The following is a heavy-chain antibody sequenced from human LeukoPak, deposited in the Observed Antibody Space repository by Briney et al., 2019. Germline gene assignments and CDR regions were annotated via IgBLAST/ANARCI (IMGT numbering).Heavy chain of an antibody. V-gene: IGHV6-1*01. CDR1: GDSVSSNSAA. D-gene: IGHD6-13*01. J-gene: IGHJ4*02. CDR3: ARAIAVADTYYFDY. CDR2: TYYRSKWYN. Sequence: SQTLSLTCAISGDSVSSNSAAWNCIRRSPSRGLECLGRTYYRSKWYNDYAVSVKSRITINPDTSKNQFSLHLNSVTPEDTAVYYCARAIAVADTYYFDYWGQGTLVTVSS.